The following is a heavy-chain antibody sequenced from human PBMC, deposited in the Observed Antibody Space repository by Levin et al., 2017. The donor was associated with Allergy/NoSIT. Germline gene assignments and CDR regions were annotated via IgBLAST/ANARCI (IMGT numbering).Heavy chain of an antibody. J-gene: IGHJ4*02. V-gene: IGHV4-4*07. CDR3: ARDNVAERGIVLYN. CDR2: IYSNGNT. CDR1: GGSIESYY. D-gene: IGHD2-15*01. Sequence: SETLSLTCAVSGGSIESYYWSWIRQPAGKGLEWIGRIYSNGNTNYSPSLKSRITMSVDTSKNQFSLKPNSVTAADTAVYYCARDNVAERGIVLYNWGQGILVTVSS.